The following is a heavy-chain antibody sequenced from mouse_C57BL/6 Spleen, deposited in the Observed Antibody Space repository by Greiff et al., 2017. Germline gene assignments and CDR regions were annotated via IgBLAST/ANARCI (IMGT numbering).Heavy chain of an antibody. V-gene: IGHV1-7*01. Sequence: QVQLKQSGAELAKPGASVKLSCKASGYTFTSYWMHWVKQRPGQGLEWIGYINPSSGYTKYNQKFKDKATLTADKSSSTAYMQLSSLTYEDSAVYYWARWYDGDYYAMDYWGQGTSVTVSS. CDR2: INPSSGYT. CDR3: ARWYDGDYYAMDY. J-gene: IGHJ4*01. D-gene: IGHD2-3*01. CDR1: GYTFTSYW.